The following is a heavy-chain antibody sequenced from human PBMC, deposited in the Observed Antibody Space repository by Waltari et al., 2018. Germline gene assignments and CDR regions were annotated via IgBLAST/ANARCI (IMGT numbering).Heavy chain of an antibody. J-gene: IGHJ4*02. CDR3: DRGKGEKGGDCFDY. V-gene: IGHV4-31*03. CDR1: GGSISSGGYY. CDR2: IYHSGSN. D-gene: IGHD2-21*01. Sequence: QVQLQESGPGLVKPSQTLSLTCTVSGGSISSGGYYWSWIRQHPGKGLEWIGYIYHSGSNYYNPSLKSRVTISVDRSKNQFSLKLSSVTAADTAVYYCDRGKGEKGGDCFDYWGQGTLVTVSS.